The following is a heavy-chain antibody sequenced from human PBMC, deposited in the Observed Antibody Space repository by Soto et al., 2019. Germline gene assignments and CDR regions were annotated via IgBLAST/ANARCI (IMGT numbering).Heavy chain of an antibody. V-gene: IGHV4-31*03. CDR1: GGSISSGGYY. J-gene: IGHJ3*02. CDR2: IYYSGST. D-gene: IGHD3-22*01. CDR3: ARGGPRITMIVVVIGGAFDI. Sequence: TLSLTFTVSGGSISSGGYYWSWIRQHPGKGLEWIGYIYYSGSTYYNPSLKSRVTISVDTSKNPFSLKLSSVTAADTAVYYCARGGPRITMIVVVIGGAFDIWGQGIMVTVSS.